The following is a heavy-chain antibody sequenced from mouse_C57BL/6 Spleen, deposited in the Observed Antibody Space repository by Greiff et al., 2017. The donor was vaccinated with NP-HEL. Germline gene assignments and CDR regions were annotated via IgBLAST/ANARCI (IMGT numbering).Heavy chain of an antibody. CDR3: ASHYGSFAY. Sequence: QVHVKQPGAELVMPGASVKLSCKASGYTFTSYWMHWVKQRPGQGLEWIGEIDPSDSYTNYNQKFKGKSTLTVDKSSSTAYMQLSSLTSEDSAVYYCASHYGSFAYWGQGTLVTVSA. J-gene: IGHJ3*01. D-gene: IGHD1-1*02. CDR1: GYTFTSYW. CDR2: IDPSDSYT. V-gene: IGHV1-69*01.